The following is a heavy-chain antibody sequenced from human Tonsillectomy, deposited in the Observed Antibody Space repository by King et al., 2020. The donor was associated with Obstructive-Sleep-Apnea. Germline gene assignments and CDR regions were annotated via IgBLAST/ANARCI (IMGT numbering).Heavy chain of an antibody. CDR1: GYTFTSYG. Sequence: VQLVQSGAEVKKPGASMKVSCKASGYTFTSYGISWVRQAPGQGLEWMGWISGYNGNTDYAQKFQGRVTMTTDTSTSTAYMELRSLRADDTAVYYCARHYHFDILTGYYKGGFDDYWGPGTLVTLAS. CDR3: ARHYHFDILTGYYKGGFDDY. V-gene: IGHV1-18*01. J-gene: IGHJ4*02. D-gene: IGHD3-9*01. CDR2: ISGYNGNT.